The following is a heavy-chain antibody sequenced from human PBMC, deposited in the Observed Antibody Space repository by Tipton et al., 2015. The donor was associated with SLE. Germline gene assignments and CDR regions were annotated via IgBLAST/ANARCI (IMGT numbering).Heavy chain of an antibody. D-gene: IGHD3-16*01. J-gene: IGHJ4*02. CDR2: ISYTGST. Sequence: PGLVKPSETLSLTCTVSGDSISSSRYCWGWIRQPPGKGLEWVGSISYTGSTNYNPSLKGRVTISVDSSQSQFSLKLSSVTAAETAVYFCARAIQSRQGWSVVMYFDYWGQGSLVTVSS. V-gene: IGHV4-39*07. CDR1: GDSISSSRYC. CDR3: ARAIQSRQGWSVVMYFDY.